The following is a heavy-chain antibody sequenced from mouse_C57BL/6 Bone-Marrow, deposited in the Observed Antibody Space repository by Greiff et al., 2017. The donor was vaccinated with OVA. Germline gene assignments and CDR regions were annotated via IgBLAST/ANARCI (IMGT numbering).Heavy chain of an antibody. CDR3: ARAVRYDGAMDY. CDR1: GYTFTSYW. CDR2: IYPSDSET. J-gene: IGHJ4*01. Sequence: QVQLHQPGAELVRPGSSVKLSCKASGYTFTSYWMAWVKQRPGQGLEWIGNIYPSDSETHYNQKFKDKATLTVDKSSSTAYMQLSSLTSEDSAVYYCARAVRYDGAMDYWGQGTSVTVSS. D-gene: IGHD2-12*01. V-gene: IGHV1-61*01.